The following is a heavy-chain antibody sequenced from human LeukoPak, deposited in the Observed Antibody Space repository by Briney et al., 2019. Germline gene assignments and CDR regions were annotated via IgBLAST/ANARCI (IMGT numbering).Heavy chain of an antibody. V-gene: IGHV4-34*01. CDR2: INHSGST. J-gene: IGHJ4*02. CDR3: ARRSVAVDTAMVTD. Sequence: SETLSLTCAVYGGSFSCYYWSWIRQPPGKGLEWIGEINHSGSTNYNPSLKSRVTISVDTSKNQFSLKLSSVTAADTAVYYCARRSVAVDTAMVTDWGQGTLVTVSS. CDR1: GGSFSCYY. D-gene: IGHD5-18*01.